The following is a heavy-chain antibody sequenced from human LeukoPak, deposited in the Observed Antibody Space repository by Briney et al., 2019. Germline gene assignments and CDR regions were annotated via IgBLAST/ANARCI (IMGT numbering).Heavy chain of an antibody. V-gene: IGHV4-59*01. CDR3: ARVDNYAQGGDI. Sequence: TSSETLSLTCTVSGGSISSYYWSWIRQPPGKGLEWIGYIYYSGSTNYNPSLKSRVTISVDTSKNQFSLKLSSVTAADTAVYYCARVDNYAQGGDIWGQGTMVTVSS. CDR1: GGSISSYY. CDR2: IYYSGST. D-gene: IGHD2-2*01. J-gene: IGHJ3*02.